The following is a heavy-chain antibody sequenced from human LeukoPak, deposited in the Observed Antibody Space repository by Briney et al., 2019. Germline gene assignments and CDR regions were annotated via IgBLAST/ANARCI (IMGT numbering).Heavy chain of an antibody. Sequence: GGSLRLSCAASGFTFSSYWMTWVRQAPGKGLEWVANIKQDGSEKFYVDSVKGRFTISRDNAKNSLHLQMNSLRAEDTAVYYCARDIDFWSAPFDYWGQGTLVTVSS. CDR1: GFTFSSYW. J-gene: IGHJ4*02. CDR2: IKQDGSEK. V-gene: IGHV3-7*01. D-gene: IGHD3-3*01. CDR3: ARDIDFWSAPFDY.